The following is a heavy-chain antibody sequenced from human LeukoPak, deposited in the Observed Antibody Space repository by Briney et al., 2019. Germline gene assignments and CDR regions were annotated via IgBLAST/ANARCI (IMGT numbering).Heavy chain of an antibody. CDR1: GDSISGSTYY. J-gene: IGHJ3*02. Sequence: PSETLSLTCTVSGDSISGSTYYWGWIRQPPGKGLEWIGTIHDTGSTYYNPSLKSRVTFSVDTSKNQFSLKLTSATAADTAVYYCARPYSNYVGNDAFAIWGQGTMVTVSS. V-gene: IGHV4-39*01. CDR3: ARPYSNYVGNDAFAI. CDR2: IHDTGST. D-gene: IGHD4-11*01.